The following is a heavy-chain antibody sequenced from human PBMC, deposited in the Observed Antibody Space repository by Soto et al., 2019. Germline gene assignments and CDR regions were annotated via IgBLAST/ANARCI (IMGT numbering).Heavy chain of an antibody. CDR1: GYAFTSYD. CDR3: ARGGAYYDSSGQYHFLRTDS. CDR2: MNPNSGNT. Sequence: QVQLVQSGAEVKKPGASVKVSCEASGYAFTSYDINWVRQAPGKGLEWMGWMNPNSGNTGYAQKFQGRVTMNRLTSITTAYLELSSLTSEDTAVYYCARGGAYYDSSGQYHFLRTDSWRQGTLVTDS. V-gene: IGHV1-8*01. J-gene: IGHJ4*02. D-gene: IGHD3-22*01.